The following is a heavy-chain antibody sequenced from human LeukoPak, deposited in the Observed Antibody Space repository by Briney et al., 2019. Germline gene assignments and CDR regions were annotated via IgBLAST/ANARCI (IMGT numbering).Heavy chain of an antibody. D-gene: IGHD5-18*01. Sequence: GRSLRLSCAASGFTFSSYGMHWVRQAPGKGLERVAVISYDGSNKYYADSVKGRFTISRDSSKNTLYLQMNSLRPEDTAVYYCAKVKEIQLWSQPFDYWGQGTLVTVSS. CDR1: GFTFSSYG. V-gene: IGHV3-30*18. J-gene: IGHJ4*02. CDR3: AKVKEIQLWSQPFDY. CDR2: ISYDGSNK.